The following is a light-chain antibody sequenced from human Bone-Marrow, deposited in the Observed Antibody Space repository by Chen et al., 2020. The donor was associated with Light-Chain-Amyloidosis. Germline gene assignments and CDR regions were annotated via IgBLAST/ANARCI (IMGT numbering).Light chain of an antibody. CDR1: TLPKKF. CDR3: HSTDITGNHRV. J-gene: IGLJ3*02. V-gene: IGLV3-10*01. Sequence: SYELTQPPSVSVSPGQTARITCSGDTLPKKFAYWYQYKSGQAPVVVIYEDSKRPPGIPERFSGSSSGRMATLTISGAQAEDEGDYYCHSTDITGNHRVFGGGTKLTVL. CDR2: EDS.